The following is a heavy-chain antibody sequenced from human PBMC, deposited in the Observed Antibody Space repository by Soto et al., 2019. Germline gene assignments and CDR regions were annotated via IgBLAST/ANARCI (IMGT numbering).Heavy chain of an antibody. D-gene: IGHD6-13*01. CDR1: VFTFSTDA. V-gene: IGHV3-30-3*01. CDR3: ARVRALEIAVRPVDY. Sequence: GSLRLSSAASVFTFSTDAMHWVRQAPGKGLEWLAVISYDGNTKYYADSVKGRFTISRDNSKNTLYLQMNSLRAEDTAIYYCARVRALEIAVRPVDYWGQGTLVTVSS. CDR2: ISYDGNTK. J-gene: IGHJ4*02.